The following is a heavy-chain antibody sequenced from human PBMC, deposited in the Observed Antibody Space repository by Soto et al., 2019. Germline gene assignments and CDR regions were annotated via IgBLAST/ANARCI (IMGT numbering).Heavy chain of an antibody. D-gene: IGHD3-16*02. V-gene: IGHV4-31*03. J-gene: IGHJ4*02. CDR1: GGSISSGXXX. Sequence: QVQLQESGPGLVKPSQTLSLTCTVSGGSISSGXXXXXXXXXXXXXXXEWIGYIYYSGSTYYNPSLKSRVXISVDTSKNXXXXXXXXXXXXXXXXXXXXXXXXXXXXXVXIPYFDYWGQGTLVTVSS. CDR2: IYYSGST. CDR3: XXXXXXXXXXXVXIPYFDY.